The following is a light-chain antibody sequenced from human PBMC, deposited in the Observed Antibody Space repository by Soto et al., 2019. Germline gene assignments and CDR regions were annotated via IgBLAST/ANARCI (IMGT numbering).Light chain of an antibody. J-gene: IGLJ1*01. CDR1: SSDVGGYNY. CDR3: SSYTSSGTYV. V-gene: IGLV2-14*01. Sequence: SALTQPASVSGSPGQSITISCTGTSSDVGGYNYVSWYQQHPGKAPKLMIYEVSNRPSGVSNRFSGSKSGNTASLTISGLQAEDEADYYCSSYTSSGTYVFGTGNKVTLL. CDR2: EVS.